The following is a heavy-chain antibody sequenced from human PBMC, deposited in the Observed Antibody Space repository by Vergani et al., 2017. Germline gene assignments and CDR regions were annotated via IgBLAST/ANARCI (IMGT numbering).Heavy chain of an antibody. CDR3: ATPTKWELRYYFDY. J-gene: IGHJ4*02. CDR1: GFTFINAW. D-gene: IGHD3-9*01. V-gene: IGHV3-15*01. Sequence: EVQLVESGGGLVKPGGSLRLSCAASGFTFINAWMTWVRQVPGRGMEWVGRIKSKTDGGTTYYAAPVKGKFTISRDDSKNTLYLKMNSLKTEDTAVYYCATPTKWELRYYFDYWGQGALVTVSS. CDR2: IKSKTDGGTT.